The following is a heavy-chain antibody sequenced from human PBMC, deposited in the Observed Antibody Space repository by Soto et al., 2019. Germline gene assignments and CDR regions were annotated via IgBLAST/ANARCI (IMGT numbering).Heavy chain of an antibody. J-gene: IGHJ4*02. CDR3: ATAKLLLPWLFDY. CDR2: IYSGGST. D-gene: IGHD2-15*01. CDR1: GFTVNSKY. Sequence: GGSLRLSCATPGFTVNSKYIRWGPQAPGKGLEWVSVIYSGGSTYYADSVKGRFIISRDDSKNTLFLQMNSLRAEDTAVYYCATAKLLLPWLFDYWGQGTLVTVSS. V-gene: IGHV3-66*01.